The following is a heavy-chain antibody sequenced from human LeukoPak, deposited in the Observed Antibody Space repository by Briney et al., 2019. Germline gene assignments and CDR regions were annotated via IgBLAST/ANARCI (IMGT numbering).Heavy chain of an antibody. CDR3: ARIGREMATIRAPFYYYYYMDV. J-gene: IGHJ6*03. D-gene: IGHD5-24*01. Sequence: AGESLKISCKGSGYSFTSYWIGWVRQMPGKGLEWMGIIYPGDSDTRYSPSFQGQVTISADKSISTAYLQWSSLKASDTAMYYCARIGREMATIRAPFYYYYYMDVWGKGTTVTVSS. V-gene: IGHV5-51*01. CDR1: GYSFTSYW. CDR2: IYPGDSDT.